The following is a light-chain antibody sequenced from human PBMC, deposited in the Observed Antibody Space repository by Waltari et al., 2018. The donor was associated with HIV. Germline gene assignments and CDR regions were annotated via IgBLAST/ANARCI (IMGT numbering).Light chain of an antibody. Sequence: QSALTQPASVSGSPGQSITLSCTGTSSAVGGYNYVSWYQQHPGKAPKRMIYEVSNRPSGVSNRFSGSKSGNTASLTISGLQAEDEADYYCSSYTSSSTLVFGGGTKLTVL. V-gene: IGLV2-14*01. J-gene: IGLJ2*01. CDR3: SSYTSSSTLV. CDR2: EVS. CDR1: SSAVGGYNY.